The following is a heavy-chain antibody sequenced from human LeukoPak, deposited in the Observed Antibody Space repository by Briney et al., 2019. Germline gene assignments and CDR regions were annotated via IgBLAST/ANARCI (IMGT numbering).Heavy chain of an antibody. CDR3: ARDAGNSGYGMDV. J-gene: IGHJ6*02. V-gene: IGHV3-48*02. D-gene: IGHD5-12*01. CDR1: GFTVSSNY. Sequence: GGSLRLSCAASGFTVSSNYMSWVRQAPGKGLEWISHITWSGSTIFYADSVKGRFTISRDSAKNSLYLQMSSLRDEDTAVYYCARDAGNSGYGMDVWGQGTRSPSP. CDR2: ITWSGSTI.